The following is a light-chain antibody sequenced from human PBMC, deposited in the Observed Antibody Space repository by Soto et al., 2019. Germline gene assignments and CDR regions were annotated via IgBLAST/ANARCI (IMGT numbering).Light chain of an antibody. CDR3: XQYGSSPEYT. V-gene: IGKV3-20*01. CDR2: GAS. Sequence: EIVLTQSPGTLSLSPGERATLSCRASQSVSSSYLAWYQQKPGQAPRLLIYGASSRATGIPDRFSGSGSGTXFXXXXXXXEPEDFAVXXCXQYGSSPEYTFGQGTKLEIK. CDR1: QSVSSSY. J-gene: IGKJ2*01.